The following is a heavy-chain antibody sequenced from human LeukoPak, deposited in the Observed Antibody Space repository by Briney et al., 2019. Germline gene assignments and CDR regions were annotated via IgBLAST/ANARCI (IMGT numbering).Heavy chain of an antibody. CDR1: GGSISSSSSY. J-gene: IGHJ3*02. Sequence: SETLSLTCSVSGGSISSSSSYWGWIRQPPGKGLEWIGSIYYSGSSFDNPALKSRVTISVDTSKNQFSLKLSSVTAADTAVYYCARGPVGGTTYNDGDAFDIWGQGTMVTVSS. D-gene: IGHD1-7*01. CDR2: IYYSGSS. V-gene: IGHV4-39*01. CDR3: ARGPVGGTTYNDGDAFDI.